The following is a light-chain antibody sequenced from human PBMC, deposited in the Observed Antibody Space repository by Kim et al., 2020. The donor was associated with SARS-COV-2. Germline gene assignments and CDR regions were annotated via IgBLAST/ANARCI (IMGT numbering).Light chain of an antibody. CDR3: QQYYSTPPA. Sequence: APINCKSSQSVLYSSNNKIYLAWYQQKPGQPPKLLIYLASTRESGVPDRFSGSGSGTDFTLTISSLQAEDVAVYYCQQYYSTPPAFGQGTKVDIK. CDR1: QSVLYSSNNKIY. J-gene: IGKJ1*01. CDR2: LAS. V-gene: IGKV4-1*01.